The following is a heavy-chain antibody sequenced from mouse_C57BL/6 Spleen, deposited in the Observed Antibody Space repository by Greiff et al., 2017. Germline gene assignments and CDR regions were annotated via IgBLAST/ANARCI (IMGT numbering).Heavy chain of an antibody. V-gene: IGHV8-12*01. CDR1: GFSLSNSGMG. D-gene: IGHD2-5*01. Sequence: QVTLKESGPGLLQSSQTLSLTCSFSGFSLSNSGMGVSWIRQPSGQGLEWLVHIYWDDDKRYNPFLKSRLTISKDTSRNQVCLKITSVDTADTATYYCARRGSNYDYAMDYWGQGTSVTVSS. CDR2: IYWDDDK. CDR3: ARRGSNYDYAMDY. J-gene: IGHJ4*01.